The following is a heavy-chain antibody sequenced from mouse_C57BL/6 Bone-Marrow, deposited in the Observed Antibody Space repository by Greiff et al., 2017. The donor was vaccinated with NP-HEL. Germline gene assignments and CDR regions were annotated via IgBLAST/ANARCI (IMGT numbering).Heavy chain of an antibody. J-gene: IGHJ4*01. V-gene: IGHV2-2*01. D-gene: IGHD2-4*01. Sequence: VKLQESGPGLVQPSQSLSITCTVSGFSLTSYGVHWVRQSPGKGLEWLGVIWSGGSTDYNAAFISRLSISKDNSKSQVFFKMNSLQADDTAIYYCARSLYDYDGADAMDYWGQGTSVTVSS. CDR1: GFSLTSYG. CDR2: IWSGGST. CDR3: ARSLYDYDGADAMDY.